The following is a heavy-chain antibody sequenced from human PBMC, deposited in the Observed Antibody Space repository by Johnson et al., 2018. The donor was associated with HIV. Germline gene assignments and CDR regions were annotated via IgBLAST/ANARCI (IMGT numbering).Heavy chain of an antibody. CDR1: GFTFSDYY. D-gene: IGHD6-13*01. CDR3: AREGGIAAAGTDAFDI. V-gene: IGHV3-11*04. J-gene: IGHJ3*02. CDR2: ISSSGSTI. Sequence: QVYLVESGGGLVKPGGSLRLSCAASGFTFSDYYMSWIRQAPGKGLEWVSYISSSGSTIYYADSVKGRFTISRDNYKNTLFLQMNSLRPEDTAVYYCAREGGIAAAGTDAFDIWGQGTMVTVSS.